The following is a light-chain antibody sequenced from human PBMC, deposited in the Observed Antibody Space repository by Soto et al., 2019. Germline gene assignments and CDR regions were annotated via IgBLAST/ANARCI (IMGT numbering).Light chain of an antibody. CDR1: QDISNY. V-gene: IGKV1-33*01. CDR3: QHYNSLVS. Sequence: DIQRTQSPSSLSASVGDRVTITCQASQDISNYLNWYQQKPGKAPKVLIHDASDLETGVPSRFSGSGSGTNFTFTISRLQPEDFASYYCQHYNSLVSFGGGTKVQT. CDR2: DAS. J-gene: IGKJ4*01.